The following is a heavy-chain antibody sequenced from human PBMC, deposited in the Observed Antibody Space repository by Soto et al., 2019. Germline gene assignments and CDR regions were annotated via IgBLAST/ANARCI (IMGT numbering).Heavy chain of an antibody. CDR3: ARQVAWFGEWGLFDP. V-gene: IGHV5-51*01. Sequence: GESLKISCKASRYSFTSYWIGWVRQMPGKGLEWMGIIYPDDFDTKYSPSFQGQVTISADKTISTAYLQWSSLKASDTAMYYCARQVAWFGEWGLFDPWGQGTLVTVSS. D-gene: IGHD3-10*01. J-gene: IGHJ5*02. CDR2: IYPDDFDT. CDR1: RYSFTSYW.